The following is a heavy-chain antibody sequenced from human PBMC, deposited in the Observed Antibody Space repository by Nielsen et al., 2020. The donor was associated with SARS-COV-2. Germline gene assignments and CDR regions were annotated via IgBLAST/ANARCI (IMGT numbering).Heavy chain of an antibody. CDR1: GGPISSYY. CDR3: ARGADDFWRLDV. Sequence: SETLSLTCTVSGGPISSYYWTWIRQPPGKGLEWIGYIYYSGTNYIPSLKSRVTISSDTTKNQFSLTLRSVTAADTAVYYCARGADDFWRLDVWGRGTTVTVSS. V-gene: IGHV4-59*01. J-gene: IGHJ6*04. CDR2: IYYSGT. D-gene: IGHD3-3*01.